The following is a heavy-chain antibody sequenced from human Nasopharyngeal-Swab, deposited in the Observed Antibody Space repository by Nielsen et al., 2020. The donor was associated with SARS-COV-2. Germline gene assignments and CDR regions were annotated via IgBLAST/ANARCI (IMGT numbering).Heavy chain of an antibody. CDR3: ARGGYSGYEYYFDY. V-gene: IGHV3-7*01. J-gene: IGHJ4*02. CDR2: IKQDGSEK. Sequence: GGSLRLSCAASGFTFSSYTIHWVRQAPGKGLEWVANIKQDGSEKYYVDSVKGRFTISRDNAKNSLYLQMNSLRAEDTAVYYCARGGYSGYEYYFDYWGQGTLVTVSS. CDR1: GFTFSSYT. D-gene: IGHD5-12*01.